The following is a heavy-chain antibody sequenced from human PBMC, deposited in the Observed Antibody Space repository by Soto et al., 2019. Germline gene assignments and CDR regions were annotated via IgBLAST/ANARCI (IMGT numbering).Heavy chain of an antibody. CDR2: IYWDDDK. D-gene: IGHD3-3*01. CDR1: GFSLTTSGVG. J-gene: IGHJ4*02. CDR3: AHRVLRTVFGLVTTTAIYFDF. V-gene: IGHV2-5*02. Sequence: QITLNESGPTVVRPTETLTLTCRFSGFSLTTSGVGVGWIRQSPGKAPEWLALIYWDDDKRYSASLKSRLTITKDTSNNQVVLTVSDLDPTDTATYYCAHRVLRTVFGLVTTTAIYFDFWGQGTPGAVSS.